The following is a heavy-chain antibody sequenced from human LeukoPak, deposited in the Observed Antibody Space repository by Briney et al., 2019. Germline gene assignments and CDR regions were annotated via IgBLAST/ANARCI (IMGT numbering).Heavy chain of an antibody. J-gene: IGHJ1*01. CDR1: SGSISSSSYY. CDR2: LYYSGST. V-gene: IGHV4-39*02. Sequence: SEXLSLTCTLSSGSISSSSYYWGWLRQPPGRGLEWIADLYYSGSTYYNPSLKRRVSISIDTSNNHFSLRLSSVTAADTALYYCARRRYYDSTGYLDWGQGTLVTVSS. D-gene: IGHD3-22*01. CDR3: ARRRYYDSTGYLD.